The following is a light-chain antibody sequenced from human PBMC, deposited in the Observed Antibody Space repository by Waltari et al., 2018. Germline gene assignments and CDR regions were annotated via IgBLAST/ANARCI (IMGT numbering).Light chain of an antibody. CDR3: QSADSSGTYEV. CDR1: ALPKQY. V-gene: IGLV3-25*03. J-gene: IGLJ2*01. Sequence: SYELTQPPSVSVSPGQTARTPCSGDALPKQYAYWYQQRPGQAPVLVIYKDSERPSGIPERFSGSSSGTTVTLTISGVQAEDEADYYCQSADSSGTYEVFGGGTKLTVL. CDR2: KDS.